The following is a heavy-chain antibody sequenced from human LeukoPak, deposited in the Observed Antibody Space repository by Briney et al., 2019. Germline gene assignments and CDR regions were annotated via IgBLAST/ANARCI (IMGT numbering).Heavy chain of an antibody. D-gene: IGHD6-13*01. J-gene: IGHJ5*02. CDR1: GGSFSGYY. V-gene: IGHV4-34*01. Sequence: PSETLSLTCAVYGGSFSGYYWSWIRQPPGKGLEWIGEINHSGSTNYNPSLKSRVTISVDTSKNQFSLKLSSVTAADTAVYYCARRPGYSSRKGKFDPWGQGTLVTVSS. CDR2: INHSGST. CDR3: ARRPGYSSRKGKFDP.